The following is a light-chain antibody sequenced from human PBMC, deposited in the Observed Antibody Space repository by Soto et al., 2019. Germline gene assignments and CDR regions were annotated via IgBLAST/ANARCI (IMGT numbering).Light chain of an antibody. CDR2: DTS. Sequence: EIVLTQSPATLSVSPGERVTLSCRASQSVSIKLAWYQQKPGQAPRLLISDTSTRATGIPARFSGSGFATDFTLTISSLQSEDFEVYYCQQYNLRPPYTFGQGNKLEIK. V-gene: IGKV3-15*01. CDR1: QSVSIK. CDR3: QQYNLRPPYT. J-gene: IGKJ2*01.